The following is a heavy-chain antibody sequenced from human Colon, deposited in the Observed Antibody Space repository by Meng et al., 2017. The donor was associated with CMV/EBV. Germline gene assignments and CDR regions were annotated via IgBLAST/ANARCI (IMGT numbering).Heavy chain of an antibody. D-gene: IGHD2-2*01. J-gene: IGHJ5*02. Sequence: ASVKVSCKASGYTFTGYYMHWVRQAPGQGLEWMGWINPNSGGTNYAQKFQGRVTMTRDTSISTAYMELSRLRSGDTAVYYCARGYQLTEGDDWFDPWGQGTLVTVSS. CDR2: INPNSGGT. CDR1: GYTFTGYY. CDR3: ARGYQLTEGDDWFDP. V-gene: IGHV1-2*02.